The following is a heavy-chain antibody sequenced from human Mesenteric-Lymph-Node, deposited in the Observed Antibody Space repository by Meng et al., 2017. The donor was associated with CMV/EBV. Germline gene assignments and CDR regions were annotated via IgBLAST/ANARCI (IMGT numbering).Heavy chain of an antibody. CDR3: ARDGGVGYGRVEYFQH. D-gene: IGHD2-8*02. V-gene: IGHV1-2*02. CDR2: INPNSGGT. Sequence: ASVKVSCKASGYTFTGYYMHWVRQAPGQGLEWMGWINPNSGGTNYAQKFQGRVTMTRDTSISTAYMELSRLRSDDTAVYYCARDGGVGYGRVEYFQHWGQGTLVTVSS. CDR1: GYTFTGYY. J-gene: IGHJ1*01.